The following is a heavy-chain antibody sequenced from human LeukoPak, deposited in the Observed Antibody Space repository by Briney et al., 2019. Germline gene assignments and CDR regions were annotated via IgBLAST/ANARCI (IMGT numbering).Heavy chain of an antibody. CDR2: IYTSGST. V-gene: IGHV4-4*07. J-gene: IGHJ4*02. Sequence: KPSETLSLTCTVSGGSISSYYWSWIRQPAGKGLEWIGRIYTSGSTNYNPSLKSRVTMSVDTSKNQFSLKLSSVTAADTAVYYCASGSYYYDSSGYRDYWGQGTLVTVSS. D-gene: IGHD3-22*01. CDR3: ASGSYYYDSSGYRDY. CDR1: GGSISSYY.